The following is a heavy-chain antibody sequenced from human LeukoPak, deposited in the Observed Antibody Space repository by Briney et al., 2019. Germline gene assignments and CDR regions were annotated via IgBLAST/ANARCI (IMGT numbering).Heavy chain of an antibody. CDR1: GFSVSSNY. D-gene: IGHD3-16*01. J-gene: IGHJ4*02. CDR3: ATAEGEN. Sequence: PGGSLRLSCAASGFSVSSNYMSWVHQAPGKGLEWVSIIYSGGSTNYADSVKGRFTISRDNSKNTLYLQMNSLRAEDTAVYYCATAEGENWGQGTLVTVSS. V-gene: IGHV3-53*01. CDR2: IYSGGST.